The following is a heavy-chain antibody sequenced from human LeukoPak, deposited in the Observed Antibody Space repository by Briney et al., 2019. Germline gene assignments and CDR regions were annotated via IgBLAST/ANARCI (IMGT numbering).Heavy chain of an antibody. CDR3: ARDRNVVVPAAPGGFDP. Sequence: SVKVSCKASGGTFSSYAISWVRQAPGQGLEWMGGIIPIFGTPNYAQKFQGRVTITTDESTSTAYMELSSLRSEDTAVYYCARDRNVVVPAAPGGFDPWGQVTLVTVSS. CDR1: GGTFSSYA. CDR2: IIPIFGTP. D-gene: IGHD2-2*01. J-gene: IGHJ5*02. V-gene: IGHV1-69*05.